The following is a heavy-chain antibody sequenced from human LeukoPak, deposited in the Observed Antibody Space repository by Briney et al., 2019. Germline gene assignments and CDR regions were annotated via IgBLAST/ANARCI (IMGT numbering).Heavy chain of an antibody. Sequence: SETLSLTCTVSGGSISSYYWSWIRQPPGKGLQWIGYIYYSGSTNYNPSLKSRVTISVDTSKNQFSLRLTSVTAADTAVYSCARSLAYGDSDYWGQGTLVTVSS. J-gene: IGHJ4*02. V-gene: IGHV4-59*01. CDR1: GGSISSYY. CDR3: ARSLAYGDSDY. D-gene: IGHD4-17*01. CDR2: IYYSGST.